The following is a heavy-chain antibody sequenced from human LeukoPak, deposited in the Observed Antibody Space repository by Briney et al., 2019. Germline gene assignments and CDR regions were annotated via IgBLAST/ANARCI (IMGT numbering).Heavy chain of an antibody. V-gene: IGHV1-2*02. D-gene: IGHD6-13*01. CDR2: INPNSGGT. J-gene: IGHJ4*02. CDR3: ARFSLYSDSSGGAY. CDR1: GYTFTVYY. Sequence: ASVKVSCKASGYTFTVYYIHWVRQAPGQGLEWMGCINPNSGGTNYAQKFQGRVTMTRDTSVNTAYVELTSLESDDTAVYYCARFSLYSDSSGGAYWGQGTLVTVSS.